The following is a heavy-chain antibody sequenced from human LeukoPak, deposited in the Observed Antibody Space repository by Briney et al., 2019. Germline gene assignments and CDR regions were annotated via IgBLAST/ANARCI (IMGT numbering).Heavy chain of an antibody. CDR3: ARDRGGTHLDAFDI. Sequence: SETLSLTCTVSGGSISSSSYYWSWIRQPPGKGLEWIGYIYYSGSTNYNPSLKSRVTISVDTSKNQFSLKLSSVTAADTAVYYCARDRGGTHLDAFDIWGQGTMVTVSS. CDR1: GGSISSSSYY. CDR2: IYYSGST. D-gene: IGHD1-1*01. V-gene: IGHV4-61*01. J-gene: IGHJ3*02.